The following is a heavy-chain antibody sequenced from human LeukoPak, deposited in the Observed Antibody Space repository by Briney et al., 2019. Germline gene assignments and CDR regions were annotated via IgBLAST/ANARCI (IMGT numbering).Heavy chain of an antibody. J-gene: IGHJ4*02. Sequence: SEALSLTCTVSDDSITIYYWDWIRQPPGKGLERIGTFYHGGSTYYNPSLKSRVTISVDTSKNQFSLNLTSVTAADTAVYYCARPMSIAARLQTICDYWGQGTLVTVSS. CDR3: ARPMSIAARLQTICDY. CDR1: DDSITIYY. V-gene: IGHV4-38-2*02. CDR2: FYHGGST. D-gene: IGHD6-6*01.